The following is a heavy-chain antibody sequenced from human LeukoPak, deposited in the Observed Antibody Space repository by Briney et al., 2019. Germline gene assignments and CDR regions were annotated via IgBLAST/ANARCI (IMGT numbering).Heavy chain of an antibody. Sequence: GGSLRLSCAASGFTFSTYWMHWVRQVPGKGLVWVSRIKSDGSDTSYVDSVKGRFTISRDNAKNTLYLQMNSLRAEDTAVYYCAVFWRDGMDVWGQGTTVTVSS. J-gene: IGHJ6*02. CDR1: GFTFSTYW. V-gene: IGHV3-74*01. D-gene: IGHD3-3*01. CDR2: IKSDGSDT. CDR3: AVFWRDGMDV.